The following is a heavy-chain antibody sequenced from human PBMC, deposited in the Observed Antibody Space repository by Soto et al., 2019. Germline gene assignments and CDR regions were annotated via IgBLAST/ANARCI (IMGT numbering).Heavy chain of an antibody. D-gene: IGHD2-21*02. CDR2: IYYSGST. CDR3: AREKKELYCGGDCYHYFDY. J-gene: IGHJ4*02. Sequence: PSETLSLTCTVSGGSISSGGYYWSWIRQHPGKGLEWIGYIYYSGSTYYNPSLKSRVTISVDTSKNQFSLKLSSVTAADTAVYYCAREKKELYCGGDCYHYFDYWGQGTLVTVSS. CDR1: GGSISSGGYY. V-gene: IGHV4-31*03.